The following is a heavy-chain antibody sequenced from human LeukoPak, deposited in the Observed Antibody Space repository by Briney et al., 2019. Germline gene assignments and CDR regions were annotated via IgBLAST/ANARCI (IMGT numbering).Heavy chain of an antibody. Sequence: ETLSLTCTVSVVSITHYSWNWIRQPPGKGLEWIGNIYYNGNTNYNPSLKSRVSISVDTSKNQFFLKLKSVTAADTAVYYCARVGSPLDYWGQGTLVTVSS. CDR3: ARVGSPLDY. J-gene: IGHJ4*02. V-gene: IGHV4-59*01. D-gene: IGHD3-10*01. CDR1: VVSITHYS. CDR2: IYYNGNT.